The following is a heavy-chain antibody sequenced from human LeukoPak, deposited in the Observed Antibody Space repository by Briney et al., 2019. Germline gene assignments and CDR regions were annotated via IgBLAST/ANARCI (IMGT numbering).Heavy chain of an antibody. CDR2: IYHSGST. Sequence: SQTLSLTCAVSGGSISSGGYSWSWIRQPPGQGLEWIGYIYHSGSTYYNPSLKSPVTISVDRSKNQFSLKLSSVTAADTAVYYCARGSRSNYYGSGSYRYYFDYWGQGTLVTVSS. D-gene: IGHD3-10*01. CDR3: ARGSRSNYYGSGSYRYYFDY. J-gene: IGHJ4*02. CDR1: GGSISSGGYS. V-gene: IGHV4-30-2*01.